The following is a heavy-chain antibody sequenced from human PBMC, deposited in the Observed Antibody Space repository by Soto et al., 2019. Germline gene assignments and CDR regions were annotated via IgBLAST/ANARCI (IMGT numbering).Heavy chain of an antibody. D-gene: IGHD2-15*01. V-gene: IGHV5-51*01. CDR2: IYPGDSDT. Sequence: KVSCTGVGYSFTSYWFAWVRQMPGKGLEWMGIIYPGDSDTKYSPSFQGQVTISADKSITTVYLQWSSLKASDTAMYYCARGYCSTTICEPCFDPWGQGTLVTVSS. CDR3: ARGYCSTTICEPCFDP. CDR1: GYSFTSYW. J-gene: IGHJ5*02.